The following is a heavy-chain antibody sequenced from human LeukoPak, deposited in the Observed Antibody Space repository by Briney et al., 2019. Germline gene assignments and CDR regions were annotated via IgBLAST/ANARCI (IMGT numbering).Heavy chain of an antibody. D-gene: IGHD2-2*01. CDR1: GYTFTSYG. CDR3: AGDRLHCSSTSCAAGLFDY. CDR2: ISAYNGNT. Sequence: GASVKVSCKASGYTFTSYGISWVRQAPGQGLEWMGWISAYNGNTNYAQKLQGRVTMTTDTSTSTAYMELRSLRSDDTAVYYCAGDRLHCSSTSCAAGLFDYWGQGTLVTVSS. J-gene: IGHJ4*02. V-gene: IGHV1-18*04.